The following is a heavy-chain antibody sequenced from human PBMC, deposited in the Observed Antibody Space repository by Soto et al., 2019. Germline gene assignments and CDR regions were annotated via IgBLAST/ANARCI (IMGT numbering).Heavy chain of an antibody. CDR3: ARDVYGWQWLVPYYFDY. D-gene: IGHD6-19*01. J-gene: IGHJ4*02. CDR2: ISSSSSTI. V-gene: IGHV3-48*02. CDR1: GFTFSSYS. Sequence: EVQLVESGGGLVQPGGSLRLSCAASGFTFSSYSMNWVRQAPGKGLEWVSYISSSSSTIYYADSVKGRFTISRDNAKNSLYLQMNSLSDEDTAVYYCARDVYGWQWLVPYYFDYWGQGTLVTVSS.